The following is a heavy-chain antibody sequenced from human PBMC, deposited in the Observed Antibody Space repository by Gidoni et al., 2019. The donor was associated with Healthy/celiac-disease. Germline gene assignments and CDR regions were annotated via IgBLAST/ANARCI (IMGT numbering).Heavy chain of an antibody. CDR1: GGCISSSSYY. CDR2: IYYSGST. Sequence: QLQLPESAPGLVKPAETLSLTCTVAGGCISSSSYYWGWIRQPPGKALEWIGSIYYSGSTSYNPSPKRRATISAATPKTHFSLKLTSVTAADTAVYHCARHPPDASRPHNWPDP. D-gene: IGHD3-16*01. V-gene: IGHV4-39*02. CDR3: ARHPPDASRPHNWPDP. J-gene: IGHJ5*02.